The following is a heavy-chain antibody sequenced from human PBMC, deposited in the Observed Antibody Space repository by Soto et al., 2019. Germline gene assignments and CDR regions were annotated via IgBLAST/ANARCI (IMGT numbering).Heavy chain of an antibody. CDR2: IYDSGNT. CDR1: GDSINNYY. Sequence: SETLSLTCTVSGDSINNYYWSWIRQPPGKGLEWTGDIYDSGNTNYNPSLKSRVTISVDTSKNQFSLKLSSVTAADTAVYYCARVPGPWGQGTLVT. V-gene: IGHV4-59*08. CDR3: ARVPGP. J-gene: IGHJ5*02.